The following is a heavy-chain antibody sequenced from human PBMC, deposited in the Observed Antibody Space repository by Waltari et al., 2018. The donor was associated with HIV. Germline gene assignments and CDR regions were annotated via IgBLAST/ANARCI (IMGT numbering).Heavy chain of an antibody. J-gene: IGHJ1*01. V-gene: IGHV1-69*04. CDR1: GGTFSSYA. Sequence: QVQLVQSGAEVKKPGSSVKVSCKASGGTFSSYAISWVRQAPGQGLEWMGRIIPILGIANYAQKFQGRVTITADKSTSTAYMELSSLRSEDTAVYYCAIGRSGGEYFQHWGQGTLITVSS. CDR2: IIPILGIA. CDR3: AIGRSGGEYFQH.